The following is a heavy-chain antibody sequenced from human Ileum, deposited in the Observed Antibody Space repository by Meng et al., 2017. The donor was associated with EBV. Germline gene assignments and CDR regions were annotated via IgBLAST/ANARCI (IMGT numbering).Heavy chain of an antibody. D-gene: IGHD2/OR15-2a*01. V-gene: IGHV2-26*04. Sequence: SSPGIVRPSSSLLLSCPVSGASVTSSVCDWRWFRQTPGNGLGWLGHDTYNGDSTYNPSPRSRCTIFLGTSTKQFCQSLTSATAAEAVIDFCAWFLRVGGSFDSWGQGTLVTVSS. CDR1: GASVTSSVCD. J-gene: IGHJ4*02. CDR3: AWFLRVGGSFDS. CDR2: DTYNGDS.